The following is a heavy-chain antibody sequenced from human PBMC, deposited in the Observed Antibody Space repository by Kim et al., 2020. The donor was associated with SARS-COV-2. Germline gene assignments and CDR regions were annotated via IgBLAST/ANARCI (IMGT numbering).Heavy chain of an antibody. D-gene: IGHD6-19*01. V-gene: IGHV1-2*02. CDR3: ARVSQWPENYYFDY. J-gene: IGHJ4*02. CDR2: INPNSGGT. CDR1: GYTFTGYY. Sequence: ASVKVSCKASGYTFTGYYMHWVRQAPGQGLEWMGWINPNSGGTNYAQKFQGRVTMTRDTSISTAYMELSRLRSDDTAVYYCARVSQWPENYYFDYWGQGTLVTVSS.